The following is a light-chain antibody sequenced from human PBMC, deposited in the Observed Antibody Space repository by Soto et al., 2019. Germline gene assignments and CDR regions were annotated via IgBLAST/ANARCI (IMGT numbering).Light chain of an antibody. Sequence: SVLTQPASVSGSPGQSITISCTGASTDVDGYDYVSWYQQHPGQAPKLMIYDVNNRPSGVSYRFSGSKSGDTASLTISGLQAEADADYYCSSYTSSAPFYVFGTGTKVTV. CDR1: STDVDGYDY. J-gene: IGLJ1*01. CDR3: SSYTSSAPFYV. CDR2: DVN. V-gene: IGLV2-14*03.